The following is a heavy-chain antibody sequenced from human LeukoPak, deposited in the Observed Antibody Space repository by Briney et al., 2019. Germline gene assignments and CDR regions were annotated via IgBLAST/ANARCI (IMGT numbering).Heavy chain of an antibody. CDR1: GGTFSSYA. J-gene: IGHJ3*02. Sequence: ASVKVSCKASGGTFSSYAISWVRQAPGQGLEWMGGIIPIFGTANYAQKFQGRVTITADESTSTAYMELSSLRSEDTAVYYCARGQYYDYVWGSYCSPTDAFDIWGQGTMVTVSS. V-gene: IGHV1-69*13. CDR2: IIPIFGTA. CDR3: ARGQYYDYVWGSYCSPTDAFDI. D-gene: IGHD3-16*02.